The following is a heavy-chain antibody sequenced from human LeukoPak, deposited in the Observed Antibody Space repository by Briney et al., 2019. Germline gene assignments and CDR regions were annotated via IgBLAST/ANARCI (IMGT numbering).Heavy chain of an antibody. CDR3: ARAGSTGSVDY. CDR2: ISHGRSKR. V-gene: IGHV3-7*04. J-gene: IGHJ4*02. CDR1: AFSFCSYW. D-gene: IGHD6-19*01. Sequence: GGALRLSCAVSAFSFCSYWMAWVRQAPGKGMEWVAIISHGRSKRNYVDSVKGRFTVSRDNAKNSLYLQMNSLRAEDTAVYYCARAGSTGSVDYWGQGTLVTVSS.